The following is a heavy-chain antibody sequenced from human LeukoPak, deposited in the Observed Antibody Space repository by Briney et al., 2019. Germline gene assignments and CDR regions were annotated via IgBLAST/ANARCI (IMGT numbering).Heavy chain of an antibody. CDR1: GGSFSGYY. V-gene: IGHV4-34*01. CDR2: INHSGST. CDR3: ARRPRYYYDSSGYYPY. J-gene: IGHJ4*02. D-gene: IGHD3-22*01. Sequence: SETLSLTCAVYGGSFSGYYWSWIRQPPGKGLEWIGEINHSGSTNYNPSLKSRVTISVDTSKNQFSLKLSSVTAADTAVYYCARRPRYYYDSSGYYPYWGQGTLVTVSS.